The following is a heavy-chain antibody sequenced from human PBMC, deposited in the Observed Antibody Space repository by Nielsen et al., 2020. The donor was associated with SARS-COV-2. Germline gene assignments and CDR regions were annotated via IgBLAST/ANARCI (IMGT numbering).Heavy chain of an antibody. J-gene: IGHJ6*02. CDR3: LTHRDYGMGV. V-gene: IGHV3-9*01. Sequence: SLKISCAASGFTFDAYAMHWVRQAPGKGLEWVSGISWNSGSIGYADSVKGRFTISRDNAKNSLYLQMNSLRAEDTALYYCLTHRDYGMGVWGQGTTVTVSS. CDR2: ISWNSGSI. CDR1: GFTFDAYA.